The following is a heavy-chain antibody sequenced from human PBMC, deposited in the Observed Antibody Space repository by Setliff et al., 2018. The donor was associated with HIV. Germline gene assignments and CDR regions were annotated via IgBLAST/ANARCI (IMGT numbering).Heavy chain of an antibody. V-gene: IGHV4-39*01. CDR3: AMTGSNLYGDYYDAFDI. CDR2: IYYSGST. D-gene: IGHD4-17*01. J-gene: IGHJ3*02. CDR1: GGSISSYY. Sequence: SETLSLTCTVSGGSISSYYWGWIRQPPRKGLEWIGSIYYSGSTYYSPSLKSRVTISVDTSKNQFSLKLSSVTAADTAVYYCAMTGSNLYGDYYDAFDIWGQGTMVTVSS.